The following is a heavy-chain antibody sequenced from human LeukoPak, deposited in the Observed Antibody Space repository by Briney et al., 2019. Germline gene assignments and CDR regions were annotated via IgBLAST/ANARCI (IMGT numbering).Heavy chain of an antibody. CDR1: GGSFSSNSYY. CDR2: MYYSGST. Sequence: SETLSLTCTVSGGSFSSNSYYWGWIRQPPGKGLKWIGSMYYSGSTYCNPSLKSRVTISIDTSKNQFSLKLSSVTAADTAVYYCARLWVVTNAFDIWGQGTMVTVSS. CDR3: ARLWVVTNAFDI. J-gene: IGHJ3*02. V-gene: IGHV4-39*01. D-gene: IGHD2-21*02.